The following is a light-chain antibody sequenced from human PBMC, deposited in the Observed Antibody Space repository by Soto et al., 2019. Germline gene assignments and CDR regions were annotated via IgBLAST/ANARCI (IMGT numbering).Light chain of an antibody. Sequence: IVMTQSPDSLAVSLGERATINCKSSQIVLYSSNNKNYLTWYQQKPGQPPKLLIYWASTRESGVPDRFSGSGSGTDFTLTISNLQAEDVAVYYCQQYYNTPLTFGGGTKVDIK. CDR1: QIVLYSSNNKNY. CDR3: QQYYNTPLT. V-gene: IGKV4-1*01. J-gene: IGKJ4*01. CDR2: WAS.